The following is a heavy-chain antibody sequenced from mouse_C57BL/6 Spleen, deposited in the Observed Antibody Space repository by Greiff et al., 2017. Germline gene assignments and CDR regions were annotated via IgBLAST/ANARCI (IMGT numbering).Heavy chain of an antibody. CDR3: ASRTVVATDWYFDV. D-gene: IGHD1-1*01. J-gene: IGHJ1*03. Sequence: EVQLVESGGGLVQPGGSLKLSCAASGFTFSDYGIHWVRPAPEKGLEWVAYLRSCSSTIYFADTVKGRFNIPRDNAKTTLYLQMTSLRSEDTAMYYCASRTVVATDWYFDVWGTGTTVTVSS. V-gene: IGHV5-17*01. CDR2: LRSCSSTI. CDR1: GFTFSDYG.